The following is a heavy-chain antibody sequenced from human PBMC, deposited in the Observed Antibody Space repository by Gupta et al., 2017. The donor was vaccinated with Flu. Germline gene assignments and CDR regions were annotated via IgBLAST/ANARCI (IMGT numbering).Heavy chain of an antibody. CDR1: GFTFSEHY. V-gene: IGHV3-72*01. CDR3: SRGETGPSAPGRNDC. Sequence: RLVESGGGLVQPGGSLRLSCVVSGFTFSEHYMDWIRQAPGKGREWVGRIRNKANSYTTEYAASVKDRFTITRDDSKSSLYLQMNSLKNEDTAVYYCSRGETGPSAPGRNDCWGQGTLVTVSS. D-gene: IGHD6-13*01. CDR2: IRNKANSYTT. J-gene: IGHJ4*02.